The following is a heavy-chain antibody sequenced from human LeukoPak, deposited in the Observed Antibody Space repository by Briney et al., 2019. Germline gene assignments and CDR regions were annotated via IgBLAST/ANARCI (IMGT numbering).Heavy chain of an antibody. D-gene: IGHD3-10*01. J-gene: IGHJ5*02. Sequence: SETLSLTCTVSGGSISSYYRSWIRQPPGKGLEWIGYIYYSGSTNYNPSLKSRVTISVDTSKNQFSLKLSSVTAADTAVSYGARDRITMVRGVIIDFGWFDPWGQETLVSVSS. CDR3: ARDRITMVRGVIIDFGWFDP. CDR1: GGSISSYY. V-gene: IGHV4-59*01. CDR2: IYYSGST.